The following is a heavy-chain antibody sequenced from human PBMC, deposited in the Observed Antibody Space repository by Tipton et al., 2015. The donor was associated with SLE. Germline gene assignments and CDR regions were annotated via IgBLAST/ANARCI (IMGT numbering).Heavy chain of an antibody. V-gene: IGHV4-61*02. D-gene: IGHD3-10*01. CDR1: GGSISSGSYY. Sequence: TLSLTCTVSGGSISSGSYYWSWIRQPAGKGLEWIGRIYTSGSTHYNPSLKSRVTMSVDTSKNQFSLKLSSVTAADTAVYYCAREGMVQGGGNWFDPWGQGTLVTVSS. CDR3: AREGMVQGGGNWFDP. J-gene: IGHJ5*02. CDR2: IYTSGST.